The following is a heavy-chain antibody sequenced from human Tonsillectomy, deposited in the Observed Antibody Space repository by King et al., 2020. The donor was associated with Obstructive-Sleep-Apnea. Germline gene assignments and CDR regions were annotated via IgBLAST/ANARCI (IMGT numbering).Heavy chain of an antibody. D-gene: IGHD3-22*01. J-gene: IGHJ5*02. V-gene: IGHV3-15*01. CDR3: PTALTYYYDTTGYLRIDP. Sequence: VQLVESGGGLVKPGGSLRLSCAASGFTFSNAWMSWVRQAPGKGLEWVGRIKSKTDGGTTDYAAPVKGRFTISRADSKNTLYLQMNSLKAEDTAVYYCPTALTYYYDTTGYLRIDPWGQGTLVTVSS. CDR2: IKSKTDGGTT. CDR1: GFTFSNAW.